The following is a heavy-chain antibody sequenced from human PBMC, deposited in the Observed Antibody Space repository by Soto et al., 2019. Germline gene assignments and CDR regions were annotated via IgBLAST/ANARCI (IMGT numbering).Heavy chain of an antibody. CDR3: ARDSKNRQDGMDV. CDR2: ISVIGDYT. CDR1: VFTFISYS. D-gene: IGHD4-4*01. Sequence: GWSLRLSCECSVFTFISYSINWVRQAPGKGLEWVSSISVIGDYTFYADSVKGRFTISRDNAKNSLFLQMDSLRAEDTAVYFCARDSKNRQDGMDVWGQGTTVTVS. V-gene: IGHV3-21*01. J-gene: IGHJ6*02.